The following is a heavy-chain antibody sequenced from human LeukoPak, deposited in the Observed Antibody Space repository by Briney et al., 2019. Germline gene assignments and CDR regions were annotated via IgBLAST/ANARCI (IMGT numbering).Heavy chain of an antibody. D-gene: IGHD1-26*01. V-gene: IGHV4-30-2*03. CDR1: GGSISSGGYY. CDR3: ARLPSGSYRLGAFDI. J-gene: IGHJ3*02. Sequence: SQTLSLTCTVSGGSISSGGYYWSWIRQPPGKGLEWIGYIYHSGSTYYNPSLKSRVTISVDTSKNQFSLKLSSVTAADTAVYYCARLPSGSYRLGAFDIWGQGTMVTVSS. CDR2: IYHSGST.